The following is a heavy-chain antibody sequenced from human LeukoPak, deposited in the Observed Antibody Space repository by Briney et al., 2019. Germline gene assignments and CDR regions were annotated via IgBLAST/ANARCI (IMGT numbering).Heavy chain of an antibody. CDR3: ATRGYCTGGSCYIGYNWFDS. D-gene: IGHD2-15*01. V-gene: IGHV4-4*02. J-gene: IGHJ5*01. CDR2: IYLSRNT. Sequence: SGTLSLTCAVYGASISSSNWWTLLRPPPGKGLGWGGEIYLSRNTNYNPSLKSRVIIVEDETNNHFSLKLNSVTAADTAVYFCATRGYCTGGSCYIGYNWFDSWGQGTLVTVSS. CDR1: GASISSSNW.